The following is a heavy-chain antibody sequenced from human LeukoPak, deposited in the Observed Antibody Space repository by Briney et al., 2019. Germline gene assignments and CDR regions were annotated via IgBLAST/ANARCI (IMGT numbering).Heavy chain of an antibody. J-gene: IGHJ5*02. CDR3: ARGLLGYCSGGSCARWFDP. CDR2: IIPIFGTA. Sequence: SVKVSCKASGGTFSSYAISWVRQPPGQGLEWMGVIIPIFGTANYAQKFQGRVTITADESTSTAYMELSSLRSEDTAVYYCARGLLGYCSGGSCARWFDPWGQGTLVTVSS. D-gene: IGHD2-15*01. V-gene: IGHV1-69*13. CDR1: GGTFSSYA.